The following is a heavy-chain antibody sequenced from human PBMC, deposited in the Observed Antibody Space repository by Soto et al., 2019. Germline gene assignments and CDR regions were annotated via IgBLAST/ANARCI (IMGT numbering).Heavy chain of an antibody. D-gene: IGHD2-2*03. CDR1: GYRFTSYG. Sequence: QVQLVQSGAEVKNPGASVKVSCKASGYRFTSYGIGWVRQAPGQGLEWMGWINAYNGNTNYAQNLQGGVTLTTDTSASRADMELRSRRSNDTAVYYCAMVDVDVTPSPQDVWGQGTTVTVSS. J-gene: IGHJ6*02. CDR2: INAYNGNT. V-gene: IGHV1-18*01. CDR3: AMVDVDVTPSPQDV.